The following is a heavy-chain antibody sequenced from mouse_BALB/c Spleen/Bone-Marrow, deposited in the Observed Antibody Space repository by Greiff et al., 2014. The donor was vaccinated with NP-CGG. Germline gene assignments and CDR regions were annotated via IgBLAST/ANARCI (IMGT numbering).Heavy chain of an antibody. CDR2: IDPENGDT. Sequence: EVQLQQSGAELVRSGASVKLSCTASGFNIKDYYMHWVRQRPEQGLEWIGWIDPENGDTEYAPKFQGKATMTADTSSNTAYLQLSRLTSEDTAGYYCNEGYGNYRYRGQGTTLTVSS. D-gene: IGHD2-10*02. V-gene: IGHV14-4*02. CDR1: GFNIKDYY. J-gene: IGHJ2*01. CDR3: NEGYGNYRY.